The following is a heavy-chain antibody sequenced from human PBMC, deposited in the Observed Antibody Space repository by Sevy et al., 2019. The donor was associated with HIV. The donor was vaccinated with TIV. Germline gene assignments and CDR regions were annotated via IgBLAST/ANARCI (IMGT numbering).Heavy chain of an antibody. Sequence: GGSLRLSCAASGFTFGIYWMSWVRQAPGKGLEWVANIKQDGSDKYYVDSVKGRFTISRDNARNSLYLQMNSLRVEDTAVYYCARPYRTDPYYYYGSSGYYYPTYFDYWGQGTLVTVSS. CDR1: GFTFGIYW. J-gene: IGHJ4*02. CDR2: IKQDGSDK. D-gene: IGHD3-22*01. CDR3: ARPYRTDPYYYYGSSGYYYPTYFDY. V-gene: IGHV3-7*01.